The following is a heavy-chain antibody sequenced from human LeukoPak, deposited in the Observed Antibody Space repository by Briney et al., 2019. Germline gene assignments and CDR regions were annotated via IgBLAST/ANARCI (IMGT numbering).Heavy chain of an antibody. Sequence: PSETLSLTCTVSGGSISSSSYYWSWIRQPAGKGLEWIGRIYTSGSTNYNPSLKSRVTISVDTSKNQFSLKLSSVTAADTAVYYCARDRPVGATTYGMDVWGQGTTVTVSS. D-gene: IGHD1-26*01. J-gene: IGHJ6*02. CDR3: ARDRPVGATTYGMDV. V-gene: IGHV4-61*02. CDR2: IYTSGST. CDR1: GGSISSSSYY.